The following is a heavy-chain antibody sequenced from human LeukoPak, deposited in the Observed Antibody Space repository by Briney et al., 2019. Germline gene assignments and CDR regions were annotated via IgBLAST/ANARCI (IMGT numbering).Heavy chain of an antibody. CDR3: AREGAIGFDY. J-gene: IGHJ4*02. CDR1: GFTFSSYW. Sequence: GGSLRLSCAASGFTFSSYWMHWVRQAPGEGLVWVSRINSDGSSTSYADSVKGRFTISRDNAKNTLYLQMNSLRAEDTAVYYCAREGAIGFDYWGQGTLVTVSS. CDR2: INSDGSST. V-gene: IGHV3-74*01.